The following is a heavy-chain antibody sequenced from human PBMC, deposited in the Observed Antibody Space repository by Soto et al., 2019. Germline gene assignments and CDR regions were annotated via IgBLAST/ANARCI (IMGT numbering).Heavy chain of an antibody. D-gene: IGHD4-17*01. CDR1: GFTFDIYG. V-gene: IGHV3-30*18. Sequence: QVQLVESGGGVVQPRRSLRLSCAASGFTFDIYGIHWVRQAPGKGLEWVAVISYDGNNTDYADSVKGRFTISRDNSKNPLFLQMNSLRAEDTAMYFCAKMAQSDYDTEDAFDIWGQGTMVTVSS. CDR2: ISYDGNNT. J-gene: IGHJ3*02. CDR3: AKMAQSDYDTEDAFDI.